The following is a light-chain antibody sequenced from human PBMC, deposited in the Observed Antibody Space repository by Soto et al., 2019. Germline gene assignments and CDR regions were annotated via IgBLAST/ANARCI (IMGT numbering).Light chain of an antibody. Sequence: QSALTQPASVSGSPGKSITISCTGTSSDVGGYKYGSWYQQHPGKAPKLMIYEVSNRPSGVSNRFAGSKSGNTASLTISGLQAEDEADYYCSSYTSSSPLDVFGTGTKLTVL. CDR1: SSDVGGYKY. CDR3: SSYTSSSPLDV. CDR2: EVS. V-gene: IGLV2-14*01. J-gene: IGLJ1*01.